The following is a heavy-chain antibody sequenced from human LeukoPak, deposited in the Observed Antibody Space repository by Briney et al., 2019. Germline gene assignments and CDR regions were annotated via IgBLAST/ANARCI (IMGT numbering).Heavy chain of an antibody. D-gene: IGHD3-22*01. CDR1: GFTFSDYY. J-gene: IGHJ3*02. CDR2: ISSSGTTT. Sequence: GGSLRLSCAASGFTFSDYYMSWIRQAPGKGLEWISYISSSGTTTDYADSVKGRFTISRDNAKNSLYLQMNSLRAEDTAVYYCVRGDPYYDSSLDIWGQGTMVTVSS. CDR3: VRGDPYYDSSLDI. V-gene: IGHV3-11*04.